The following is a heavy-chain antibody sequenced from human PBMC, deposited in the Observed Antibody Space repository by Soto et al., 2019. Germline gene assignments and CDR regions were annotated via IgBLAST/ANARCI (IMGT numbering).Heavy chain of an antibody. CDR3: AKVSRASRISTPDFDY. Sequence: QVQLVESGGGVVQPGTSLRLSCAASGFIFNSYSIHWVRQAPGKGLEWVAVISYDGNTQYYGDSLKGRFIVSRENSKNTAYMQMNDLRADDTAVYYWAKVSRASRISTPDFDYWGQGTLVTVSS. J-gene: IGHJ4*02. CDR2: ISYDGNTQ. CDR1: GFIFNSYS. V-gene: IGHV3-30-3*01.